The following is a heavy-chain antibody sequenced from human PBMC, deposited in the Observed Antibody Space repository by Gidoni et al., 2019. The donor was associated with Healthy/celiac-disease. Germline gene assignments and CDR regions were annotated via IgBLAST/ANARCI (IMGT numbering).Heavy chain of an antibody. J-gene: IGHJ6*03. V-gene: IGHV3-7*03. D-gene: IGHD2-2*01. CDR3: ARGIDQLLYYYYYMDV. CDR2: IKQDGSEK. Sequence: EVQLVESGGGLVKPGGSLRLSCAASGFTFSSYWMSWVRQAPGKGLEWVANIKQDGSEKYYVDSVKGRFTISRDNAKNSLYLQMNSLRAEDTAVYYCARGIDQLLYYYYYMDVWGKGTTVTVSS. CDR1: GFTFSSYW.